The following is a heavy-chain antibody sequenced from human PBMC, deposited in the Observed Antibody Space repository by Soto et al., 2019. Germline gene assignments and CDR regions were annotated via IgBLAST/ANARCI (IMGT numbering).Heavy chain of an antibody. V-gene: IGHV1-69*02. Sequence: QVQLVQSGAAVKKPGSSVKVSCKASGGTFSSYTISWVRQAPGQGLEWMGRIIPILGIANYAQKFQGRVTITADKSTSTAYMELSSLRSEDTAVYYCARAILPGYSSGWYGMDVWGQGTTVTVSS. CDR1: GGTFSSYT. CDR3: ARAILPGYSSGWYGMDV. J-gene: IGHJ6*02. CDR2: IIPILGIA. D-gene: IGHD6-19*01.